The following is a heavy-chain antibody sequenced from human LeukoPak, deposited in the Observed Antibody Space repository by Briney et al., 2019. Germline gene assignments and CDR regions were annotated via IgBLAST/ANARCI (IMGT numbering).Heavy chain of an antibody. CDR1: GGSFSAYY. J-gene: IGHJ4*02. D-gene: IGHD2-15*01. Sequence: SETLSVTCAVYGGSFSAYYWSWIRQPPGKGLEWIGEINHSGSTNYNPSLKSRVTISIDTSKNQFSLKLSSVTAADTAVYYCARKCGGGSCYNYWGQGTLVTVSS. CDR3: ARKCGGGSCYNY. V-gene: IGHV4-34*01. CDR2: INHSGST.